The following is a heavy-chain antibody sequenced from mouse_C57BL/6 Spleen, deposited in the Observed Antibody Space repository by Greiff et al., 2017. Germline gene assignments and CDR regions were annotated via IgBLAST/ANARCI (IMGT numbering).Heavy chain of an antibody. Sequence: VQLKQSGAELVRPGASVKLSCTASGFNITDDYMHWVKQRPEQGLEWIGWFDPENGDTEYASKFQGKATLTADTSSNTVYLQLSSLTSEDTAVDDWTTGYGYDGEYAMDYWGQGTSVTVSS. CDR1: GFNITDDY. CDR2: FDPENGDT. V-gene: IGHV14-4*01. CDR3: TTGYGYDGEYAMDY. D-gene: IGHD2-2*01. J-gene: IGHJ4*01.